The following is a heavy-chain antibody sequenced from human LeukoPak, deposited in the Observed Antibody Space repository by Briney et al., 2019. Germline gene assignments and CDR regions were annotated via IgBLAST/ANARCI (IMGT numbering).Heavy chain of an antibody. CDR2: IYDDGSK. CDR1: GFTVSSNY. V-gene: IGHV3-66*01. J-gene: IGHJ5*02. CDR3: ARDWALQENWFDP. D-gene: IGHD3-16*01. Sequence: GGSLRLSCVASGFTVSSNYMSWVRLAPGMRLEWVSVIYDDGSKYYADSVKGRFTISRDNSKNTLYLQMNSLRVEDTAVYYCARDWALQENWFDPWGQGTLVTVSS.